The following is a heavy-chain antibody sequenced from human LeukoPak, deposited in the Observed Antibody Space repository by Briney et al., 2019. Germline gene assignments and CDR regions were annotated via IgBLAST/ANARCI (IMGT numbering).Heavy chain of an antibody. J-gene: IGHJ1*01. V-gene: IGHV1-18*01. D-gene: IGHD2-2*01. CDR2: ISGNNDNP. CDR1: GYTFSNFG. CDR3: ARDGISTDDH. Sequence: ASVKVSPKASGYTFSNFGISGVGQAPGQGLEWMGWISGNNDNPNYGQKFQGRLTVTTDSSTSTAYMELRNLRSDDTAVYYCARDGISTDDHWGGSTVVGVSS.